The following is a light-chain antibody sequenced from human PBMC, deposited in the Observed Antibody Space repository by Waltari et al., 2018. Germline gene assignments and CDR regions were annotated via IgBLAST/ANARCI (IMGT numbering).Light chain of an antibody. J-gene: IGLJ3*02. V-gene: IGLV6-57*03. CDR1: SGSIASNY. Sequence: FLLTPPHSVSESPGKTVTISCTRTSGSIASNYVQWYQQRPGSAPTTVIFEDSPRPSGVPDRFSGSVDISSNSASLTISGLETEDEADYYCQSYDGSNPVVFGGGTKLTVL. CDR3: QSYDGSNPVV. CDR2: EDS.